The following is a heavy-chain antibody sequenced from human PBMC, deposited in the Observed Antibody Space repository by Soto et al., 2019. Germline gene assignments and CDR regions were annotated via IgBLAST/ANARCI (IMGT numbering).Heavy chain of an antibody. J-gene: IGHJ6*02. Sequence: PSETLSLTCTVSGGSISSGDYYWSWIRQPPGKSLEWIGYIYYSGSTYYNPSLKSRVTISVDTSKNQVSLKLSSVTAADTAVYYCATDPAVLGENNSGYGKVVCGHGTTFTVSS. CDR3: ATDPAVLGENNSGYGKVV. CDR2: IYYSGST. V-gene: IGHV4-30-4*01. D-gene: IGHD1-20*01. CDR1: GGSISSGDYY.